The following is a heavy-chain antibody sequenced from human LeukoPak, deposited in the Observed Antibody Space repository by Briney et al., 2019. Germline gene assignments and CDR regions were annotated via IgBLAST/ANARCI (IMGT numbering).Heavy chain of an antibody. CDR3: AKGSSGYFVDL. Sequence: GGSLRLSCAASGFIFNNYGLIWVRQAPGKGLEWVSAISNDGGGTNYADFVKGRFTISRDNSKNTLFLQMDSLRAEDTALYYCAKGSSGYFVDLWGQGTLVTVSS. CDR1: GFIFNNYG. CDR2: ISNDGGGT. J-gene: IGHJ5*02. D-gene: IGHD3-22*01. V-gene: IGHV3-23*01.